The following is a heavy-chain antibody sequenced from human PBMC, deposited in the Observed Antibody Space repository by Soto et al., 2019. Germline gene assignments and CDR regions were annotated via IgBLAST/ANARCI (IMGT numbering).Heavy chain of an antibody. D-gene: IGHD5-18*01. CDR2: IYYSGST. Sequence: QVQLQESGPGLVKPSETLSLTCTVSGGSISSYYWIWIRQSPGKGLEWIGHIYYSGSTNYNPSLKCRVTISVDTSKNNFSLKLSSVTAADAAVYYCARSLGYSYGSNWYFDLWGRGTLVTVSS. CDR1: GGSISSYY. J-gene: IGHJ2*01. CDR3: ARSLGYSYGSNWYFDL. V-gene: IGHV4-59*01.